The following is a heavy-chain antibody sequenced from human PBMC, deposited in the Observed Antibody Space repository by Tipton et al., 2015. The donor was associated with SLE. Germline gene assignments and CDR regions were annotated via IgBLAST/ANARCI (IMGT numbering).Heavy chain of an antibody. J-gene: IGHJ5*02. V-gene: IGHV1-18*01. Sequence: QVQLVQSGSELKKPGASVKVSCKASGYVFVSFGITWVRKAPGQGLEWMGWINTYSGHTEYAQKFQGRVTMTTDTSTDTVYLELRRLRSDDTAVYYCARDHYGSGTFYNWYDPWGQGTLVIVSS. D-gene: IGHD3-10*01. CDR2: INTYSGHT. CDR3: ARDHYGSGTFYNWYDP. CDR1: GYVFVSFG.